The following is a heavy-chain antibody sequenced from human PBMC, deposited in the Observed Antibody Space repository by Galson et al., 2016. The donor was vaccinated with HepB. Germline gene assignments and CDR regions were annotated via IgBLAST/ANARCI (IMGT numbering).Heavy chain of an antibody. D-gene: IGHD6-19*01. V-gene: IGHV3-33*01. CDR2: ISNDESNK. CDR1: GFPFSGYG. J-gene: IGHJ4*02. CDR3: AREQWLIIRDHGGFDS. Sequence: SLRLSCAASGFPFSGYGIHWVRQAPGKGLEWVAGISNDESNKYYADSVKGRFTISRDNSKDTLYLQMNSLRAEDTAVYYCAREQWLIIRDHGGFDSWGQGTLVTVSS.